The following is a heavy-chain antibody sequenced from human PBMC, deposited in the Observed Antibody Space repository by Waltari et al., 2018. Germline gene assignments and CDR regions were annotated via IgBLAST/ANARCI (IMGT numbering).Heavy chain of an antibody. Sequence: QLQLQESGPGLVKPSETLSLTCTVSGGSISSSSYYWGWIRQPPGKGLEWIGSIYYSGSTYYNTSLKSRVTISVDTSKNQFSLKLSSVTAADTAVYYCARSVVSKYAFDIWGQGTMVTVSS. J-gene: IGHJ3*02. D-gene: IGHD2-15*01. V-gene: IGHV4-39*07. CDR1: GGSISSSSYY. CDR2: IYYSGST. CDR3: ARSVVSKYAFDI.